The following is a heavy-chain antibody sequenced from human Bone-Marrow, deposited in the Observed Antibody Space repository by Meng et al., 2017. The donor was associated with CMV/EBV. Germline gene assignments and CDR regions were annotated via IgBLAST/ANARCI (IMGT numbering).Heavy chain of an antibody. CDR1: GFRFSDYY. CDR2: ISSSYAV. CDR3: ATDVKGRSPDAFDI. V-gene: IGHV3-11*01. Sequence: GESLKIYWAASGFRFSDYYMTWIRQAPGKGLEWVSYISSSYAVDYADSLKGRFTISRDNAKNSLYLQMNSLRAEDTAVYYCATDVKGRSPDAFDIWGQGTLVTVSS. J-gene: IGHJ3*02.